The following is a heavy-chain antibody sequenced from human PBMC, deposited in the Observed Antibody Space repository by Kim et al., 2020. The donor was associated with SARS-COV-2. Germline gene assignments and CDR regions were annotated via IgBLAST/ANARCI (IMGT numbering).Heavy chain of an antibody. Sequence: SETLSLTCAVYGGSFSGYYWSWIRQPPGKGLEWIGEINHSGSTNYNPSLKSRVTISVDTSKNQFSLKLSSVTAADTAVYYCARGWGPLRYFDWSRGTLDYWGQGTLVTVSS. CDR1: GGSFSGYY. V-gene: IGHV4-34*01. CDR3: ARGWGPLRYFDWSRGTLDY. D-gene: IGHD3-9*01. J-gene: IGHJ4*02. CDR2: INHSGST.